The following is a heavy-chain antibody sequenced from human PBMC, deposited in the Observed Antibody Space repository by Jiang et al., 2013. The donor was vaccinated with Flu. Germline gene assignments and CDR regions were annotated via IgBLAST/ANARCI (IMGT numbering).Heavy chain of an antibody. V-gene: IGHV4-4*07. CDR2: IYSSGST. D-gene: IGHD5-12*01. J-gene: IGHJ4*02. CDR1: GGSISSYY. Sequence: LLKPSETLSLTCAVSGGSISSYYWSWIRQPAGRGLEWIGRIYSSGSTNYNPSLKSRVTMSVDTSKNQFSLQLSSVTAADTAFYYCARGGQWLRHNPFDSWGQ. CDR3: ARGGQWLRHNPFDS.